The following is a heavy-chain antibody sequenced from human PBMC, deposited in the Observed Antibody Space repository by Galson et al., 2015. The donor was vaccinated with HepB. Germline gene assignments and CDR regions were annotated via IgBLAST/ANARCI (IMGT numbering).Heavy chain of an antibody. CDR3: ARTGEMATIYYYGMDV. CDR1: GYSFTSYW. Sequence: QSGAEVKKPGESLKISCKGPGYSFTSYWIGWVRQMPGKGLEWMGIIYPGDSDTRYSPSFQGQVTISADKSISTAYLQWSSLKASDTAMYYCARTGEMATIYYYGMDVWGQGTTVTVSS. CDR2: IYPGDSDT. J-gene: IGHJ6*02. D-gene: IGHD5-24*01. V-gene: IGHV5-51*01.